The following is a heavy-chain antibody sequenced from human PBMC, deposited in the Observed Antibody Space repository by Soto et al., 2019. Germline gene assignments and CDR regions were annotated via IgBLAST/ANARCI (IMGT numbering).Heavy chain of an antibody. J-gene: IGHJ6*02. D-gene: IGHD3-16*01. CDR3: VGDPSDYYYGMDV. V-gene: IGHV3-7*01. CDR2: IKQGGNEK. Sequence: GGSLRLSCEASGFIFSTYLMSWVRQAPGKGLEWVANIKQGGNEKFYVDSVKGRFTISRDNAKKSLFLQMNSLRPEDTAVYYCVGDPSDYYYGMDVWGQGTTVTVSS. CDR1: GFIFSTYL.